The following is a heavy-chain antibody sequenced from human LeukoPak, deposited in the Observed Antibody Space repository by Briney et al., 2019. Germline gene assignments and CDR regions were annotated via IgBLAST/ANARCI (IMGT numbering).Heavy chain of an antibody. D-gene: IGHD6-13*01. V-gene: IGHV4-30-2*01. CDR3: ARLRAAAVPPDY. J-gene: IGHJ4*02. Sequence: PSETLSLTCTVSGGSISSGGYYWSWIRQPPGKGLEWIGYIYHSGSTYYNPSLKSRVTISVDTSKNQFSLKLSSVTAADTAVYYCARLRAAAVPPDYWGQGTLVTVSS. CDR1: GGSISSGGYY. CDR2: IYHSGST.